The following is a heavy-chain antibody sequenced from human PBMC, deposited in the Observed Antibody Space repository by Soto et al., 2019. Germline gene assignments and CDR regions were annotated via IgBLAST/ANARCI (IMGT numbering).Heavy chain of an antibody. D-gene: IGHD2-15*01. V-gene: IGHV1-69*01. Sequence: QVQLVQSGAEVKKPGSSVKVSCKASGGTFSSYAISWVRQAPGQGLEWMGGIIPIFGTANYAQKFQGRVTITADESTSTAYMELSSLRSEDTAVYYCARRKYCYLRPDYYYGMDVWGQGTTVTVSS. CDR3: ARRKYCYLRPDYYYGMDV. J-gene: IGHJ6*02. CDR1: GGTFSSYA. CDR2: IIPIFGTA.